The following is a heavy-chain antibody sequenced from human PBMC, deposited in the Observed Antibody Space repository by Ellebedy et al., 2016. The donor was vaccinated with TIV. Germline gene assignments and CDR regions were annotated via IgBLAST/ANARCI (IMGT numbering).Heavy chain of an antibody. J-gene: IGHJ4*02. CDR1: GFTFSSYR. CDR3: AGGTGYPSFDY. V-gene: IGHV3-48*01. CDR2: ISISSSTI. Sequence: GGSLRLSXAASGFTFSSYRMNWVRQAPGKGLEWVSYISISSSTIYYADSVKGRFTISRDNAKNTLYLQMNTLRGEDTAVYFCAGGTGYPSFDYWGQGTLVTVSS. D-gene: IGHD3-9*01.